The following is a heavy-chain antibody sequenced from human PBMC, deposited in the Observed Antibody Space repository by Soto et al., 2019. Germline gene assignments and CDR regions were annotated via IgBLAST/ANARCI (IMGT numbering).Heavy chain of an antibody. CDR2: IKQDGSEK. D-gene: IGHD4-4*01. Sequence: GGSLRLSCAASGFTFSDYWMSWVRQAPGKGLEWVANIKQDGSEKYYMDSVKGRFTISRDNAKNSLYLQLNSLRAEDTAVYYCARALPSIYKYFGWWGRGTLVTVSS. CDR1: GFTFSDYW. CDR3: ARALPSIYKYFGW. V-gene: IGHV3-7*05. J-gene: IGHJ4*02.